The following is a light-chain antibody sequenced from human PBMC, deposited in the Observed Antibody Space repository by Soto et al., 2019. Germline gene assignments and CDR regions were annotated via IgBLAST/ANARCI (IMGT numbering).Light chain of an antibody. Sequence: QSVLTQPPSVSGAPGQRVTISCTGSSSNIGANYDVHWYQQRPGSAPKLLIFANNNRPSGVPDRFSGSKSGTSASLAISGLRSEDEADYYCGGWDDSLSGPVFGGGTKLTVL. CDR3: GGWDDSLSGPV. J-gene: IGLJ2*01. CDR1: SSNIGANYD. CDR2: ANN. V-gene: IGLV1-40*01.